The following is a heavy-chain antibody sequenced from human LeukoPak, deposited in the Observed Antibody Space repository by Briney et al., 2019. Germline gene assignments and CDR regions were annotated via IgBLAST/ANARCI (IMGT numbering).Heavy chain of an antibody. CDR3: AKDPVAGVENPSN. D-gene: IGHD6-19*01. CDR2: ITGSGGRT. CDR1: GFTFSSYA. Sequence: GGSLRLSCAASGFTFSSYAMNWVRQAPGKGLEWVSAITGSGGRTYYADSVKGRFTISRDNSKNTLYLQMNSLRAEDTAIYYCAKDPVAGVENPSNWGQGTLVTVSS. V-gene: IGHV3-23*01. J-gene: IGHJ4*02.